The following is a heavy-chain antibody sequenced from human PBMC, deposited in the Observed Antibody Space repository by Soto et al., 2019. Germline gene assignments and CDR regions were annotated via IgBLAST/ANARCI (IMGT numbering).Heavy chain of an antibody. J-gene: IGHJ4*02. D-gene: IGHD5-18*01. CDR1: GFTFSSYA. Sequence: QVQPVESGGGVVQPGRSLRLSCAASGFTFSSYAMHWVRQAPGKGLEWVAVISYDGSNKYYADSVKGRFTISRDNSKNTLYLQMNSLRAEDTAVYYCARDRGAMGTFDYWGQGTLVTVSS. CDR3: ARDRGAMGTFDY. V-gene: IGHV3-30-3*01. CDR2: ISYDGSNK.